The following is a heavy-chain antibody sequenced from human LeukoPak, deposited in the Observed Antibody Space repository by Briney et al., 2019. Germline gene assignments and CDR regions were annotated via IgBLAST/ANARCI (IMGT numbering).Heavy chain of an antibody. D-gene: IGHD1-26*01. V-gene: IGHV4-34*01. CDR2: INHSGST. CDR3: ARVRYYGDASDI. Sequence: PSETLSLTCAVYGGSFSGYYCSWIRPPPGKGLGWIGEINHSGSTNYNPSLKSRVTISVDTSKNQFSLKLSSVTAADTAVCYCARVRYYGDASDIWGQGTMVTVSS. J-gene: IGHJ3*02. CDR1: GGSFSGYY.